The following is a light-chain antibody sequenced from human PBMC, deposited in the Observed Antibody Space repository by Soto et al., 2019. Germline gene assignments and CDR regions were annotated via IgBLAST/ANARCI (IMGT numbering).Light chain of an antibody. V-gene: IGLV2-23*01. CDR2: EGD. CDR3: CSYPGYGTVK. Sequence: QSALTQPASVSGSLGQSITIPCTGTSSDVGTSKLISGYQQHPRQAPKLIIHEGDKRPSGVSTRFSGSLSGNTASLTISGLQGYDEAEYYCCSYPGYGTVKFGGGTKLTVL. CDR1: SSDVGTSKL. J-gene: IGLJ2*01.